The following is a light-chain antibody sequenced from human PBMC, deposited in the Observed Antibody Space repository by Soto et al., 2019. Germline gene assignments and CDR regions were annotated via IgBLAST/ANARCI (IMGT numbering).Light chain of an antibody. J-gene: IGLJ1*01. CDR2: EGS. V-gene: IGLV2-23*01. CDR1: SSDVGSYNL. Sequence: SVLTQPASVSGSPGQSITISCPGPSSDVGSYNLVSWYQQHPGKAPKLMIYEGSKRPSGVSNRFSGSKSGNTASLTISGLQAEDEADYYCCSYAGSSTYVFGTGTKVTVL. CDR3: CSYAGSSTYV.